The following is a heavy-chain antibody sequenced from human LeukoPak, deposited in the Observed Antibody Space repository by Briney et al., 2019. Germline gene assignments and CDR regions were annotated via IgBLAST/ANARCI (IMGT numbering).Heavy chain of an antibody. Sequence: GGSLRLSCAASGFTFSNYGMHWVRQAPGKGLEYVSGISNNGGGSFYADSVKGRFTISRDNSKNTLYLQMSSLRAEDTAVYYCVKITSVTGGDCWGQGTRLTVSS. J-gene: IGHJ4*02. CDR2: ISNNGGGS. D-gene: IGHD1-1*01. CDR3: VKITSVTGGDC. V-gene: IGHV3-64D*09. CDR1: GFTFSNYG.